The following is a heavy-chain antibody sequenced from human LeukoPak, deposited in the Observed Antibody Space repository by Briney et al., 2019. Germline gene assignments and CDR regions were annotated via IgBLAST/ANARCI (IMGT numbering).Heavy chain of an antibody. CDR1: GGSFSGYY. D-gene: IGHD5-24*01. J-gene: IGHJ4*02. Sequence: SSETPSLTCAVYGGSFSGYYWSWIRQPPGKGLEWIGEINHSGSTNYNPSLKSRVTISVDTSKNQFSLKLSSVTAADTAVYYCARGSRWLQFDYWGQGTLVTVSS. CDR3: ARGSRWLQFDY. CDR2: INHSGST. V-gene: IGHV4-34*01.